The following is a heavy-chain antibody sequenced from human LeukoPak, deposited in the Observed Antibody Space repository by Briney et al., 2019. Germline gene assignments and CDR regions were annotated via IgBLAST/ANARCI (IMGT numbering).Heavy chain of an antibody. Sequence: GASVTVSFAASGYTFTSYDINWVRQAPGQGLEWMGWMNQNSGHTGFAQKFQGRVTMTWSTSISTACMELSSLTSEDTAVYYCAREGGTYRTGADYWGQGTLVTVSS. CDR1: GYTFTSYD. CDR3: AREGGTYRTGADY. J-gene: IGHJ4*02. CDR2: MNQNSGHT. V-gene: IGHV1-8*01. D-gene: IGHD1-14*01.